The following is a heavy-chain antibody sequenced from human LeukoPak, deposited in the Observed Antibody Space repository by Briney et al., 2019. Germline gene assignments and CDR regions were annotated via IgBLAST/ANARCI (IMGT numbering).Heavy chain of an antibody. J-gene: IGHJ4*02. CDR1: VFTFSSYC. V-gene: IGHV3-15*07. Sequence: GGSLRLSCAASVFTFSSYCMQWVRQAPRKGQEWVGRIKSKTDGGTTDYAAPVKGRFTISRDDSKNTLYLQMNSLKTEDTAVYYCTTVDSSGWYETDYWGQGTLVTVSS. D-gene: IGHD6-19*01. CDR2: IKSKTDGGTT. CDR3: TTVDSSGWYETDY.